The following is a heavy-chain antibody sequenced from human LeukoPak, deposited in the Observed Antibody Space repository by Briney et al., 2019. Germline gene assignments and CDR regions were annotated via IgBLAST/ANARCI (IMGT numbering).Heavy chain of an antibody. CDR2: INPNSGGT. Sequence: ASVKVSCKASGYTFTGYYIHWVRQAPGQGLEWMGWINPNSGGTNYAQKFQGRVTMTRDTSISTAYMELSRLRSDDTAVYYCARDALSLTGTYNWFDPWGQGTLVTVSS. J-gene: IGHJ5*02. V-gene: IGHV1-2*02. CDR3: ARDALSLTGTYNWFDP. D-gene: IGHD1-7*01. CDR1: GYTFTGYY.